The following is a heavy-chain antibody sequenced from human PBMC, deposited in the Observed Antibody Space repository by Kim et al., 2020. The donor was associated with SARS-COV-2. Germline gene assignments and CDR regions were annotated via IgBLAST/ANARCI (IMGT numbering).Heavy chain of an antibody. CDR1: GYSFTNFG. CDR3: ARGSRTTGYDY. Sequence: ASVKVSCKASGYSFTNFGINWVRQAPVQGLEWMGWISAYNGDTNYAEKSRGRFTMTTDTSTSTAHMELRSLRSDDTAVYYCARGSRTTGYDYWGQGNLVTVSS. D-gene: IGHD3-9*01. V-gene: IGHV1-18*01. J-gene: IGHJ4*02. CDR2: ISAYNGDT.